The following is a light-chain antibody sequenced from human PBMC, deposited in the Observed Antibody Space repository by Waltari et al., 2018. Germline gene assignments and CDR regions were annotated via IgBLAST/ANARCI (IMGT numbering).Light chain of an antibody. V-gene: IGLV2-14*01. CDR3: SSCTSSNTVI. J-gene: IGLJ2*01. CDR1: NSDIGVYNY. Sequence: SALTQAASVSGFPGQSITISCPGTNSDIGVYNYVSWYQQYPGKAPKLLIYEVSRRPSAVSSRFSGSKSGNTASLTISGLQADDEADYYCSSCTSSNTVIFGGGTKVTVL. CDR2: EVS.